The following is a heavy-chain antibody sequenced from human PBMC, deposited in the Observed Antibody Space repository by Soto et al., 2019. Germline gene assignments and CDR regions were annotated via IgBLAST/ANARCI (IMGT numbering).Heavy chain of an antibody. Sequence: ASVKVSCKASGYTFTIYAMHWVRQAPGQRLEWMGWINAGNGNTKYSQKFQGRVTITRDTSASTAYMELSSLRSEDTAVYYCARDWGRGQFLTNKDYWGQGTLVTVSS. D-gene: IGHD3-9*01. CDR2: INAGNGNT. CDR1: GYTFTIYA. CDR3: ARDWGRGQFLTNKDY. V-gene: IGHV1-3*01. J-gene: IGHJ4*02.